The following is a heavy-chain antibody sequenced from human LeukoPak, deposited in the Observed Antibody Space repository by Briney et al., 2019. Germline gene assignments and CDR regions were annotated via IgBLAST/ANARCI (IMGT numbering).Heavy chain of an antibody. CDR1: GGSISSSSYY. D-gene: IGHD3-10*01. Sequence: SETLSLTCTASGGSISSSSYYWGWIRQPPGKGLEWIGNIYYSGSTYYNPSLKSRVTISVDTSKNQFSLKLSSVTATDTAVYYCARSIIWFGESLPEPWFDPWGQGTLVTVSS. CDR3: ARSIIWFGESLPEPWFDP. CDR2: IYYSGST. J-gene: IGHJ5*02. V-gene: IGHV4-39*01.